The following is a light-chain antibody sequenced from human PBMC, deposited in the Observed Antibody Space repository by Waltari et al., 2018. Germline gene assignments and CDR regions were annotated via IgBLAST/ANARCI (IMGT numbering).Light chain of an antibody. CDR1: QPITTN. CDR3: QQYNPWAPVT. Sequence: VMTQSPVSLSVSPGETATLSCTASQPITTNLAWYQQNPGQAPRLLIHDASVRAIGVPGRFSGSGSGTEFTLTITSLQSDDFAVYYCQQYNPWAPVTFGGGTKVESK. J-gene: IGKJ4*01. CDR2: DAS. V-gene: IGKV3-15*01.